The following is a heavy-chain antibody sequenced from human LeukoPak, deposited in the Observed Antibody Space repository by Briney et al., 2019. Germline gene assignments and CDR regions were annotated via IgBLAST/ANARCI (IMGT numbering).Heavy chain of an antibody. CDR1: DGSVSSGGYY. V-gene: IGHV4-61*08. CDR3: ARHQGNSWYFAY. J-gene: IGHJ4*02. D-gene: IGHD6-13*01. Sequence: SETLSLTCTVSDGSVSSGGYYWTWIRQPPGKGLEYIGYIYETGSTNYNPSLKSRVTISADTSKNQFSLRLSSVTAADTAMYFCARHQGNSWYFAYWGQGTLVTVSS. CDR2: IYETGST.